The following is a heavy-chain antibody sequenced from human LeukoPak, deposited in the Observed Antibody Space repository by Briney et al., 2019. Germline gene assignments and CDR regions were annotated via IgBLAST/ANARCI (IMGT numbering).Heavy chain of an antibody. V-gene: IGHV1-24*01. Sequence: ASVQVSCKVSGISLRELSMHWVRQAPGKGFEWMGGFDPEEGKTIYAQKFQGRVTMTEDTSTDTAYMELSSLRSEDTAVYYCATPEATSSSDAFDIWGQGTMVTVSS. D-gene: IGHD6-6*01. CDR3: ATPEATSSSDAFDI. CDR1: GISLRELS. J-gene: IGHJ3*02. CDR2: FDPEEGKT.